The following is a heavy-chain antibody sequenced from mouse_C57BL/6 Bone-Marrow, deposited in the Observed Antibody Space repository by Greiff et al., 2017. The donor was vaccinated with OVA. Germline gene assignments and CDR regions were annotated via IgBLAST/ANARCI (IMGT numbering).Heavy chain of an antibody. V-gene: IGHV1-15*01. Sequence: QVQLQQPGAELVKPGASVKMSCKASGYTFTDYEMHWVKQTPVHGLEWIGAIDPETGGTAYNQKFKGKAILTADKSSSTAYMELRSLTSEDSAVYYFFTTVDMDYWGQGTSVTVSS. CDR3: FTTVDMDY. CDR1: GYTFTDYE. D-gene: IGHD1-1*01. J-gene: IGHJ4*01. CDR2: IDPETGGT.